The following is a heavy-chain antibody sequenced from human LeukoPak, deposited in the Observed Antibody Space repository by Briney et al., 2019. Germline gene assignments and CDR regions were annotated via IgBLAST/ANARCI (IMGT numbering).Heavy chain of an antibody. CDR3: ARVEMATIGQAGVFDY. CDR2: IIPIFGTA. CDR1: GGTFSSYA. D-gene: IGHD5-24*01. Sequence: SVKVSCKASGGTFSSYATSWVRQAPGQGLEWMGGIIPIFGTANYAQKFQGRVTITTDESTSTAYMELSSLRSEDTAVYYCARVEMATIGQAGVFDYWGQGTLVTVSS. V-gene: IGHV1-69*05. J-gene: IGHJ4*02.